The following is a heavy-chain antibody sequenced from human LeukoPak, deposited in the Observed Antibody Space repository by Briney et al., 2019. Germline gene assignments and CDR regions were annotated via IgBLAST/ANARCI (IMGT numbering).Heavy chain of an antibody. CDR2: IYHSGST. D-gene: IGHD3-22*01. CDR1: GGSISSGGYS. V-gene: IGHV4-30-2*01. J-gene: IGHJ3*02. CDR3: AASQDYCDSSGYYHDAFDI. Sequence: SETLSLTCAVSGGSISSGGYSWSWIRQPPGKGLEWIGYIYHSGSTYYNPSLKSRVTISVDRSKNQFSLKLSSVTAADTAVYYCAASQDYCDSSGYYHDAFDIWGQGTMVTVSS.